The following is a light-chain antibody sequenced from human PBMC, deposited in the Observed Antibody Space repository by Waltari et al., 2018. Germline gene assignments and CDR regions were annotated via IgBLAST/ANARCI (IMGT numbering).Light chain of an antibody. CDR2: EVS. CDR1: SSDVGGYHY. V-gene: IGLV2-14*01. CDR3: SSYTSSSTLV. Sequence: QSALTQPASVSGSPGQSITISCTGTSSDVGGYHYVSWYQQHPGKAHKLMIYEVSNRPSGVSNRFSGSKSGNTASLTISGLQAEDEADYYCSSYTSSSTLVFGGGTKLTVL. J-gene: IGLJ2*01.